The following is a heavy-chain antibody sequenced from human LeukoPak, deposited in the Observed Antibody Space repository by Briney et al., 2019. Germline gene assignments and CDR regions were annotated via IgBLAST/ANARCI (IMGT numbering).Heavy chain of an antibody. J-gene: IGHJ6*03. CDR2: IQDDGSNK. CDR3: AKQMVERPHYYYMDV. V-gene: IGHV3-30*02. CDR1: GFIFSSFG. Sequence: GGSLRLSCAASGFIFSSFGMHWVRQAPGKGLEWVAFIQDDGSNKFYADSVKGRFTISRDNSKNTLFLQMNSLRPEDTALYYCAKQMVERPHYYYMDVWGKGTTVTVSS. D-gene: IGHD2-15*01.